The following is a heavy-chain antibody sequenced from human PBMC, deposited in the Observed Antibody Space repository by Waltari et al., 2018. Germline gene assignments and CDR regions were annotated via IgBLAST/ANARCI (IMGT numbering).Heavy chain of an antibody. CDR2: IYHSGST. CDR1: GYSISSGYY. CDR3: AMGATSYYFDY. V-gene: IGHV4-38-2*01. D-gene: IGHD1-26*01. Sequence: QVQLQESGPGLVKPSETLSLTCAVSGYSISSGYYWGWIRQPPGKGLEWIGSIYHSGSTYYNPSLKSRVTISVDTSKNQFSLKRSSVTAADTAVYYCAMGATSYYFDYWGQGTLVTVSS. J-gene: IGHJ4*02.